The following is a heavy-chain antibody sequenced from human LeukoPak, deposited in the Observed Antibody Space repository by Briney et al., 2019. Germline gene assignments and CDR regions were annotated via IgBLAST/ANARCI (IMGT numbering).Heavy chain of an antibody. D-gene: IGHD2-8*01. V-gene: IGHV3-23*01. CDR1: GFNFSSFA. J-gene: IGHJ4*02. Sequence: PGGSLRLSCVGSGFNFSSFAMCWVREAPGKGLEWGSTVSGGGAYTYYADSVKGRFTVSRDDSKRMHFLQMNSLRPEDTALYFCAKRITVSAGYYLDSWGQGTLVTVSS. CDR2: VSGGGAYT. CDR3: AKRITVSAGYYLDS.